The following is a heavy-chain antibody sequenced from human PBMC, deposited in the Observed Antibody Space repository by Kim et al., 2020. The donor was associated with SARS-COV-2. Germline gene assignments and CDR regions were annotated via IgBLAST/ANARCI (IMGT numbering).Heavy chain of an antibody. D-gene: IGHD3-22*01. CDR3: AKDKDYDSSGYLDQ. V-gene: IGHV3-9*01. J-gene: IGHJ4*02. CDR2: ISWNSGSI. Sequence: GGSLRLSCAASGFTFDDYAMHWVRQAPGKGLEWVSGISWNSGSIGYADSVKGRFTISRDNAKNSLYLQMNSLRAEDTALYYCAKDKDYDSSGYLDQWGQGTRVTVS. CDR1: GFTFDDYA.